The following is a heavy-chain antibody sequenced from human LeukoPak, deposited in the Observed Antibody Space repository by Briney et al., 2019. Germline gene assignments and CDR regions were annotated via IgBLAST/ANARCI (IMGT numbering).Heavy chain of an antibody. CDR3: ARVARDAFDI. CDR2: IIPIFGIA. V-gene: IGHV1-69*04. J-gene: IGHJ3*02. D-gene: IGHD5-12*01. CDR1: GGTFSSYA. Sequence: SVKVSCKASGGTFSSYAISWVRQAPGQGLEWMGRIIPIFGIANYAQKFQGRVTITADKSTSTAYMELSSLRSEDTAVYYCARVARDAFDIWGQGTMVTVSS.